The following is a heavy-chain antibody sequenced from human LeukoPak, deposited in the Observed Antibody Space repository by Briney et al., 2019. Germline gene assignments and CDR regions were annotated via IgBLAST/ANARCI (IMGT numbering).Heavy chain of an antibody. V-gene: IGHV3-48*01. CDR3: ARSNWGSSDY. D-gene: IGHD7-27*01. J-gene: IGHJ4*02. Sequence: GGSLRLSCAASGFTFSSYAMNWVRQAPGKGLEWVSYISSSSSTIYYADSVKGRFTIARDNAKNSLYLQMNSLRAEDAAVYYCARSNWGSSDYWGQGTLVTVSS. CDR2: ISSSSSTI. CDR1: GFTFSSYA.